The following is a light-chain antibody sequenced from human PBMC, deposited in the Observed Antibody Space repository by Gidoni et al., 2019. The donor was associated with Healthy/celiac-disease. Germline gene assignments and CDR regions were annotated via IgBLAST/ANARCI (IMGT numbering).Light chain of an antibody. CDR2: DAS. J-gene: IGKJ4*01. V-gene: IGKV3-11*01. CDR3: QQRSNWPLT. CDR1: QTVNNY. Sequence: ENVLTQSPATLSLSPGERATLSCRASQTVNNYLAWYQQKPGQAPRLLIYDASNRATGIPARFSGSGSGTDFTLTISSLEPEDFAVYYCQQRSNWPLTFGGGTKVEIK.